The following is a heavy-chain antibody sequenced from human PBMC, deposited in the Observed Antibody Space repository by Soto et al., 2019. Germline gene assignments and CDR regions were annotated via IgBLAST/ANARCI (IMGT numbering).Heavy chain of an antibody. CDR1: GFTVSGKKY. D-gene: IGHD1-1*01. Sequence: VGSLRLSCEAFGFTVSGKKYVAWVRQAPGKGLEWVSALYDLDGTYYADSVKGRFTTSSDSSRTTVYLQMNSLRPDDTAVYSCATWHLQEHAYDIWGQGTMVTVSS. J-gene: IGHJ3*02. V-gene: IGHV3-53*01. CDR2: LYDLDGT. CDR3: ATWHLQEHAYDI.